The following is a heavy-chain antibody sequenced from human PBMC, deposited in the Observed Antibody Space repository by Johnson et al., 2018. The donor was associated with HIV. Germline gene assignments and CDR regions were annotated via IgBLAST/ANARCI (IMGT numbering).Heavy chain of an antibody. CDR2: IYSGGGT. CDR3: ARERARQELGLDGAFDI. J-gene: IGHJ3*02. D-gene: IGHD6-13*01. V-gene: IGHV3-66*03. CDR1: GFTFSDYY. Sequence: VQLVESGGGLIQPGGSLRLSCAASGFTFSDYYMSWIRQAPGKGLEWVSVIYSGGGTYYEDSVKGRFTISRDNSQNTLSLQMHSLRAEDTAVYYCARERARQELGLDGAFDIWGQGTTVSVS.